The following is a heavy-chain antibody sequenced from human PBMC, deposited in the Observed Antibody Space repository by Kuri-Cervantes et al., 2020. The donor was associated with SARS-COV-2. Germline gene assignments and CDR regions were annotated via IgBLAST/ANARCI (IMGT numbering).Heavy chain of an antibody. D-gene: IGHD2-2*01. CDR2: IKSKTDGGTT. Sequence: GESLKISCAASGFTFSNAWMSWVRQAPGKGLEWVGRIKSKTDGGTTDYAAPVKGRFTISRDDSKNTLYLQMNSLKAEDTAVYYCARSLGYCSSTSCELDYWGQGTLVTVSS. CDR1: GFTFSNAW. V-gene: IGHV3-15*01. CDR3: ARSLGYCSSTSCELDY. J-gene: IGHJ4*02.